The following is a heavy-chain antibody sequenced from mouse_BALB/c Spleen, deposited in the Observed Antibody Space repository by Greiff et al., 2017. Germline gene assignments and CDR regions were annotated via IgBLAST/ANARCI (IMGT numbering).Heavy chain of an antibody. J-gene: IGHJ2*01. CDR3: ARSGMRLFDY. CDR1: GFTFSSFG. D-gene: IGHD2-10*02. CDR2: ISSGSSTI. V-gene: IGHV5-17*02. Sequence: EVKLVESGGGLVQPGGSRKLSCAASGFTFSSFGMHWVRQAPEKGLEWVAYISSGSSTIYYADTVKGRFTISRDNPKNTLFLQMTSLRSEDTAMYYCARSGMRLFDYWGQGTTLTVSS.